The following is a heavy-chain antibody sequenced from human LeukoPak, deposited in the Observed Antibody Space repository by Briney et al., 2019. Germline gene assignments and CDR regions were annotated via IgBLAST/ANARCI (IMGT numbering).Heavy chain of an antibody. CDR3: ARHPGLERHIDY. J-gene: IGHJ4*02. D-gene: IGHD1-1*01. CDR2: SYPGDYDT. Sequence: GESLNTSCKGSGYSFTSYWIGWVRHMPGKGLETMGISYPGDYDTRYSPSFQRQVTISADKSISTAYLQWSSLKASDTAMYYCARHPGLERHIDYWGQGTLVTVSS. CDR1: GYSFTSYW. V-gene: IGHV5-51*01.